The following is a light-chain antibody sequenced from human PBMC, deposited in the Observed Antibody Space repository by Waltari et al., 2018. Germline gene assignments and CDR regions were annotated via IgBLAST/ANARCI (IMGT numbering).Light chain of an antibody. CDR3: ATWDGSLNGPYV. V-gene: IGLV1-44*01. J-gene: IGLJ1*01. CDR1: RSNIATNT. Sequence: VLTQPPSASGTPGPRVTIPCSRSRSNIATNTVTLSQQPPGTAPKRLMYNTNQRPSGVPDRFSGSKSGTSASLAISGLQSEDEADYYCATWDGSLNGPYVFGTGTKVTVL. CDR2: NTN.